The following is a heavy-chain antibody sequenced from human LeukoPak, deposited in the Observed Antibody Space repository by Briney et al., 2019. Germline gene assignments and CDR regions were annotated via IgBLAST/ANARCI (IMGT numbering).Heavy chain of an antibody. Sequence: ASVKVSCKASGYTFTSYGISWVRQAPGQGLEWMGWISAYNGNTNYAQKLQGRVTMTTDTSTSTAYMELRSLRSDDTAVYHCARGGDPRCCSSTSCYIGGEFDYWGQGTLVTVSS. V-gene: IGHV1-18*01. CDR1: GYTFTSYG. D-gene: IGHD2-2*02. CDR3: ARGGDPRCCSSTSCYIGGEFDY. CDR2: ISAYNGNT. J-gene: IGHJ4*02.